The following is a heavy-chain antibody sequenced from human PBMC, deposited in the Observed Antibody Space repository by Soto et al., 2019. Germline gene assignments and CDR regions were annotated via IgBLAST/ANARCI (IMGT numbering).Heavy chain of an antibody. V-gene: IGHV3-23*01. CDR2: ISGGTSST. CDR1: GFTFSSYA. CDR3: AKESWASAGPPNLDY. D-gene: IGHD6-19*01. J-gene: IGHJ4*02. Sequence: EVQLLESGGGLVQPGGSLRLSCAASGFTFSSYAMSWVRQAPGKGLEWVAAISGGTSSTYYADAVKGRFTISRDNSKKSQYLQMNRMGAEDTAVYYCAKESWASAGPPNLDYWGQGTLVTVSS.